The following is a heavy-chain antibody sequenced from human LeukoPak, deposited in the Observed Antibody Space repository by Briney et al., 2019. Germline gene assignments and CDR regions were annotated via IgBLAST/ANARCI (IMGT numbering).Heavy chain of an antibody. CDR3: ASLLLDV. CDR2: VNHSGST. J-gene: IGHJ6*04. V-gene: IGHV4-34*01. Sequence: SETLSLTCAVYGGSFSDYYWSWIRQPPGKGLEWIGDVNHSGSTNYNPSLKSRITISLNTSKNQVSLKLTSVTAADTAVYYCASLLLDVWGKGTTVTVYS. CDR1: GGSFSDYY.